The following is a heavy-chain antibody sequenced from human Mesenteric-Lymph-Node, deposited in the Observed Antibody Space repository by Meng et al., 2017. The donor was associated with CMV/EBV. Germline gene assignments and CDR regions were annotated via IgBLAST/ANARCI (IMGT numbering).Heavy chain of an antibody. CDR1: GFRFDDYA. CDR3: ARDGSYCSSTSCSSDYYYYGMDV. V-gene: IGHV3-20*04. J-gene: IGHJ6*02. CDR2: VISKGGST. Sequence: GGSLRLSCAASGFRFDDYAMNWVRHRPGKGLEWVSGVISKGGSTGYADSVKGRFTISRDNAKISLDLQMNSLRAEDTAVYYCARDGSYCSSTSCSSDYYYYGMDVWGQGTTVTVSS. D-gene: IGHD2-2*01.